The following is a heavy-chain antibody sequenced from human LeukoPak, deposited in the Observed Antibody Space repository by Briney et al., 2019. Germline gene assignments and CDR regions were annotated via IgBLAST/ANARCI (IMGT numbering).Heavy chain of an antibody. V-gene: IGHV3-23*01. J-gene: IGHJ2*01. CDR2: ISYDGAAT. CDR3: ARRAPPEWYFDL. Sequence: PGGSLRLSCAASGFSFSNYAMTWVRQAPGKGLEWVSAISYDGAATYYVGSVKGRFTISRDNSNNTLYLQMNSLQAEDTAVYYCARRAPPEWYFDLWGRGTLVTVSS. D-gene: IGHD1-14*01. CDR1: GFSFSNYA.